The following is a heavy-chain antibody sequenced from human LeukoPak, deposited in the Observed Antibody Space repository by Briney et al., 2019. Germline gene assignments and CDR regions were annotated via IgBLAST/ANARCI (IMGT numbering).Heavy chain of an antibody. CDR3: AKRGESCSSTNCLKYYFDY. D-gene: IGHD2-2*01. Sequence: GGSLRLSCAASGFTFSTFAMSWVRQAPGKGLEWVSAIGGGGVDTYYADSVKGRFTISRDNSKNTLYLQMNSLRAEDTAVYYCAKRGESCSSTNCLKYYFDYWGQGTLVTVSS. CDR1: GFTFSTFA. J-gene: IGHJ4*02. V-gene: IGHV3-23*01. CDR2: IGGGGVDT.